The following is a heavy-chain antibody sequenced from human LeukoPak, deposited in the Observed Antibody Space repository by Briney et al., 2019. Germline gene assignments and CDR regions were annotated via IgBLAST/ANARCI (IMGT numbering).Heavy chain of an antibody. CDR1: GFTFSSYA. V-gene: IGHV3-23*01. CDR2: ISGSGGST. Sequence: GGSLRLSCAASGFTFSSYAMSWVRQAPGKGLEWVSAISGSGGSTYYADSVKGRFTISRDNSKNTLYLQMNSLRAEDTAVYYCAKDLHSSSWFAYYYYYMDVWGKGTTVTISS. D-gene: IGHD6-13*01. J-gene: IGHJ6*03. CDR3: AKDLHSSSWFAYYYYYMDV.